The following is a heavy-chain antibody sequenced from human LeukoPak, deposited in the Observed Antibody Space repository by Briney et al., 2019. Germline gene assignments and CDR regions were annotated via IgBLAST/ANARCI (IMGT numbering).Heavy chain of an antibody. Sequence: GGSLRLSCAASGFTFSSDAMHWARQAPGKGLEWVAFISYDGNIKRYADSVKGRFTISRDNSKNTLYLQMNSLRAEDTAVYHCAKDRSTTWACDYWGQGTLVTVSS. CDR3: AKDRSTTWACDY. V-gene: IGHV3-30*18. CDR2: ISYDGNIK. CDR1: GFTFSSDA. D-gene: IGHD1-14*01. J-gene: IGHJ4*02.